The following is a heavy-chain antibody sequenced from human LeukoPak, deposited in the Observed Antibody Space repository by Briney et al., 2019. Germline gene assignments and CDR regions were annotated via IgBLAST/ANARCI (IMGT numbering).Heavy chain of an antibody. CDR2: ISGSGGAT. V-gene: IGHV3-23*01. Sequence: GGSLRLSCAASGFTFSSYAMSWVRQAPGKGLEWVSAISGSGGATYYADSVKGRFTVSRDDPHNTLYLQMNSVRAEDTAVYFCARGGVDHYGSGTYYLMYYFDHWGQGALVTVSS. CDR3: ARGGVDHYGSGTYYLMYYFDH. CDR1: GFTFSSYA. D-gene: IGHD3-10*01. J-gene: IGHJ4*02.